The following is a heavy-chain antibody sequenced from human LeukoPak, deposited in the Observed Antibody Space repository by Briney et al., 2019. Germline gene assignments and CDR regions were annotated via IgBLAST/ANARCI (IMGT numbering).Heavy chain of an antibody. J-gene: IGHJ5*02. V-gene: IGHV3-23*01. CDR3: AKDHPSYCGGDCYSS. D-gene: IGHD2-21*01. Sequence: GGSLRLSCAASGFTFSSFAMTWIRQSPGKGLEWVSAVSASGTDTFHADSVRGRFTISRDNSKNTLYLQMNSLRAEDTAVYYCAKDHPSYCGGDCYSSWGQGTLVTVSS. CDR1: GFTFSSFA. CDR2: VSASGTDT.